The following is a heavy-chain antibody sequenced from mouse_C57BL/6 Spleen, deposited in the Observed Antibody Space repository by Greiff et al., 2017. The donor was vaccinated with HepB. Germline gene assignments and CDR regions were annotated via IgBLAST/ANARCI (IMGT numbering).Heavy chain of an antibody. D-gene: IGHD2-1*01. CDR2: IWWDDDK. CDR3: ARIALQGNPTRVWFAY. V-gene: IGHV8-8*01. Sequence: QVTLKVSGPGILQPSQTLSLTCSFSGFSLSTFGMGVGWIRQPSGKGLEWLAHIWWDDDKYYNPALKSRPTISKDTSKNQVYLKIANVDTADTAKYSCARIALQGNPTRVWFAYWGQGTLVTVSA. J-gene: IGHJ3*01. CDR1: GFSLSTFGMG.